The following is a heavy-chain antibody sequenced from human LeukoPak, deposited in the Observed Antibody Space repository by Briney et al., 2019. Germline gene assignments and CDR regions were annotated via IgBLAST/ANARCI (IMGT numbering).Heavy chain of an antibody. CDR2: INPNTGDT. J-gene: IGHJ3*01. V-gene: IGHV1-2*02. D-gene: IGHD2-15*01. CDR1: GYPFIDYY. Sequence: ASVKVSCKASGYPFIDYYLHWVRQAPGQGLEWMGCINPNTGDTNSAQNFQGRVIMTRDASITTAYMELSRLKSDDTALYYCASKGAGHCYDASCMGSFDLWGQGTTVAVSS. CDR3: ASKGAGHCYDASCMGSFDL.